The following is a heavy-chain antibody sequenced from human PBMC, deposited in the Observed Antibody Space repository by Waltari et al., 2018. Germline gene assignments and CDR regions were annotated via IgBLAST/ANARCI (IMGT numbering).Heavy chain of an antibody. J-gene: IGHJ3*02. CDR3: ASDWFVGGSPNDAFDI. CDR2: IYYSGST. Sequence: QLQLQESGPGLVKPSETLSLTCTVSGGSISSSSYYWGWIRQPTGKGLEWIGSIYYSGSTYYNPSLKSRVTISVDTSKNQFSLKLSSVTAADTAVYYCASDWFVGGSPNDAFDIWGQGTMVTVSS. V-gene: IGHV4-39*01. D-gene: IGHD3-16*01. CDR1: GGSISSSSYY.